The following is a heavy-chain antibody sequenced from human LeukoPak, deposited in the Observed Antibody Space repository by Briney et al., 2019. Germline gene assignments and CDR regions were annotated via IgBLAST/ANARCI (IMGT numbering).Heavy chain of an antibody. CDR3: AKSGCSSTSCYWYFQH. D-gene: IGHD2-2*01. CDR2: ISWNSGSI. Sequence: GRSLRLSCAASGFTFDDYAMHWVRQAPGKGLEWVSGISWNSGSIGYADSVKGRFTISRDNAKNSLYLQMNSLRAEDMALYYCAKSGCSSTSCYWYFQHWGQGTLVTVSS. J-gene: IGHJ1*01. CDR1: GFTFDDYA. V-gene: IGHV3-9*03.